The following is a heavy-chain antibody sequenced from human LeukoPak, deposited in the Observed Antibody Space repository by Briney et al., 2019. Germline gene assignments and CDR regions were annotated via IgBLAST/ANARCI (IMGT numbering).Heavy chain of an antibody. V-gene: IGHV3-7*01. Sequence: GGSLRLSCVASGFRFGRDWISWVRQAPGKGLEWVACVKQDGTEKNYVVSVWGRFTVSVDSGKNSLYLQMNSLRAEDTAKYYCETLDSTKSVLWGRGTAVIVSS. CDR1: GFRFGRDW. CDR2: VKQDGTEK. D-gene: IGHD2-2*01. CDR3: ETLDSTKSVL. J-gene: IGHJ1*01.